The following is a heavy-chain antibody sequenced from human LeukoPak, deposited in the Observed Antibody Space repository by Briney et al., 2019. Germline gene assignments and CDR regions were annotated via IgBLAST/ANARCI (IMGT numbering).Heavy chain of an antibody. V-gene: IGHV3-74*03. CDR2: VLSDGSRI. D-gene: IGHD3-22*01. Sequence: GGSLRLSCVGSGFRFTNYWMHWVRQAPGKGLVWVSRVLSDGSRITYADSVKGRFTISRDNAKNTLYLQMNSLRAEDTAVYYCAKDYYYDSSGYSMGAFDIWGQGTMVTVSS. CDR3: AKDYYYDSSGYSMGAFDI. CDR1: GFRFTNYW. J-gene: IGHJ3*02.